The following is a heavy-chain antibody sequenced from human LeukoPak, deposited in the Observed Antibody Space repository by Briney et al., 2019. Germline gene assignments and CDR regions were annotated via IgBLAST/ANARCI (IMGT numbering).Heavy chain of an antibody. V-gene: IGHV4-34*01. CDR2: INHSGST. J-gene: IGHJ4*02. Sequence: KPSETLSLTCAVYGGSFSGYYWSWICQPPGKGLEWTGEINHSGSTNYNPSLKSRVTISVDTSKNQFSLKLSSVTAADTAVYYCAIRKGGFVVVPAAFDYWGQGTLVTVSS. CDR1: GGSFSGYY. CDR3: AIRKGGFVVVPAAFDY. D-gene: IGHD2-2*01.